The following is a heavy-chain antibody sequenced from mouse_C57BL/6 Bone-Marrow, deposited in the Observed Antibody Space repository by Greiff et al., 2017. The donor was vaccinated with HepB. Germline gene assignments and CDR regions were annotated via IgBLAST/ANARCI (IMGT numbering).Heavy chain of an antibody. Sequence: VQLQQSGAELVKPGASVKLSCKASGYTFTSYWMHWVKQRPGQGLEWIGMIHPNSGSTNYNEKFKSKATLTVDKSSSTAYMQLSSLTSEDSAVYYCARHYYGSSYWYFDVWGTGTTVTVSS. V-gene: IGHV1-64*01. J-gene: IGHJ1*03. D-gene: IGHD1-1*01. CDR3: ARHYYGSSYWYFDV. CDR1: GYTFTSYW. CDR2: IHPNSGST.